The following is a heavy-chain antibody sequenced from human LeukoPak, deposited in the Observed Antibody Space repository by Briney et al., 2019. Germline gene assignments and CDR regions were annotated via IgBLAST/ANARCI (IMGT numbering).Heavy chain of an antibody. J-gene: IGHJ4*02. CDR3: ARDRGSSGFFYFDY. CDR2: ISSNGGST. V-gene: IGHV3-64*01. Sequence: GGSLRLSCAASGFTFSSYAMHWVRQAPGKGLEYVSAISSNGGSTYYANSVKGRFTISRDNSKNTLHLQMGSLRAEDMAVYYCARDRGSSGFFYFDYWGQGTLVTVSS. D-gene: IGHD6-19*01. CDR1: GFTFSSYA.